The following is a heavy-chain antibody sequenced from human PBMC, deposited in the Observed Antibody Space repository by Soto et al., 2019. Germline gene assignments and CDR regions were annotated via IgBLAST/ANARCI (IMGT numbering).Heavy chain of an antibody. V-gene: IGHV6-1*01. CDR3: TGSPWFRGMDV. J-gene: IGHJ6*02. CDR2: TYYKSKWNN. D-gene: IGHD3-10*01. Sequence: PLQTLSPTGAIAGDCVSGNSAAWNWIRQSPSRGLEWLGRTYYKSKWNNDYALSVKSRITITPDTSQNQFSLHLDSVTPEDTAVYYCTGSPWFRGMDVWGQGTPVTVSS. CDR1: GDCVSGNSAA.